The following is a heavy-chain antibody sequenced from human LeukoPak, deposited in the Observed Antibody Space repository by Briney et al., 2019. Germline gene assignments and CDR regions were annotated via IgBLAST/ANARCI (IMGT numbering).Heavy chain of an antibody. V-gene: IGHV4-61*02. CDR2: IYTNGGA. J-gene: IGHJ3*01. CDR1: GGSVTSGNYY. D-gene: IGHD6-25*01. CDR3: AREPPGY. Sequence: PSQTLSLTCTVSGGSVTSGNYYWNWIRQPAGKGLEWIGRIYTNGGASYNPSLKSRVTISIDASKNQFSLKLSSVTAADTAVYYCAREPPGYWGQGTMVTVSS.